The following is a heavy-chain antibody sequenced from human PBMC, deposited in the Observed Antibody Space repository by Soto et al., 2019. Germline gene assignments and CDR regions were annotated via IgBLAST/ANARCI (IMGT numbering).Heavy chain of an antibody. CDR1: GFTFDDYT. V-gene: IGHV3-43*01. D-gene: IGHD2-8*02. Sequence: EVQLVESGGVVVQPGGSLRLSCAASGFTFDDYTMHWVRQAPGKGLEWVSLISWDGGSTYYADSVKGRFTISRDNSKNSLYLQMNSLRTEDTALYYCAKYSGGPPTFDYWGQGTLVTVSS. CDR2: ISWDGGST. CDR3: AKYSGGPPTFDY. J-gene: IGHJ4*02.